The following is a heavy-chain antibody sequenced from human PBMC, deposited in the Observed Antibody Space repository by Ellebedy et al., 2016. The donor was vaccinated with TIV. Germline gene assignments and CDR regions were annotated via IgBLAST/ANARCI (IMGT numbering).Heavy chain of an antibody. CDR1: GYTFTSYD. D-gene: IGHD1-1*01. CDR2: MNPNSGYT. J-gene: IGHJ4*02. Sequence: AASVKVSCKASGYTFTSYDINWVRQAAGLGLEWVGWMNPNSGYTGSAQKFQGRVTMTRDTSRSTADMEPSSLRADDTAVYYCVRVMGTIDFWGQGTLVAVSS. CDR3: VRVMGTIDF. V-gene: IGHV1-8*01.